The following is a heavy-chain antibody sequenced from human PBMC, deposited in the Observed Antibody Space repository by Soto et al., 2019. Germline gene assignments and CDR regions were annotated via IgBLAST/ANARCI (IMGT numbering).Heavy chain of an antibody. CDR3: ARRRGSDFDY. CDR2: IFPADSDT. Sequence: GESLKISCQGFGYTFTSHWIGWVRRVPGKGLEWMGIIFPADSDTRYSPSFQGQVTNSAEKSISTAYLQGSSLRASDTAMYYCARRRGSDFDYWGQGTLVTVSS. V-gene: IGHV5-51*01. J-gene: IGHJ4*02. CDR1: GYTFTSHW. D-gene: IGHD3-10*01.